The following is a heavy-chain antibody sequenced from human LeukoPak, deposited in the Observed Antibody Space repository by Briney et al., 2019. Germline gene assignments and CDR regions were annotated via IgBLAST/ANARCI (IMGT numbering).Heavy chain of an antibody. CDR1: GGSISIYY. CDR2: IYYSGST. D-gene: IGHD1-26*01. CDR3: ERQPVIVGATSFDY. V-gene: IGHV4-59*08. J-gene: IGHJ4*02. Sequence: SETLSLTCTVSGGSISIYYGSWMRQPPGKGREWMGYIYYSGSTNYNPSLKRRVTISIDTYKHQFSLKLSSVTGADTAVYYCERQPVIVGATSFDYWGQGTLVTVSS.